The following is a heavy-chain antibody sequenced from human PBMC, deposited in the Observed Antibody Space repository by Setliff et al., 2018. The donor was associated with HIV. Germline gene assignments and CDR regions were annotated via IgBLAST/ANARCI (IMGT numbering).Heavy chain of an antibody. J-gene: IGHJ2*01. CDR1: GGSLSGYD. CDR3: AREGGQGYSGSGSFYNRNFEL. Sequence: SETLSLTCAVYGGSLSGYDWSWVRQSPGRGLEWIGEINQSGNTNFNPSLKSRLIISVDTSKSQFSLKLTSVTAADTALYYCAREGGQGYSGSGSFYNRNFELLGRGTLVTVSS. V-gene: IGHV4-34*01. D-gene: IGHD3-10*01. CDR2: INQSGNT.